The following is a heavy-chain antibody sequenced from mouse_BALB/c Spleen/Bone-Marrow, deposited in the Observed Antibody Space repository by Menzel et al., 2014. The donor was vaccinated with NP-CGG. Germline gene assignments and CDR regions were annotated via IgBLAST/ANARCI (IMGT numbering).Heavy chain of an antibody. Sequence: VQLQQSGTVLARPGASVKMSCKASGSTFTSYWMHWVKQRPGQGLEWIGATYPGNNDSRYNQKFNDKAKLTAVTSTNTAYMELSSLTYEDSAVYYCAGYGNYFFDYWGQGTTLTVSS. CDR1: GSTFTSYW. D-gene: IGHD2-1*01. CDR3: AGYGNYFFDY. V-gene: IGHV1-5*01. CDR2: TYPGNNDS. J-gene: IGHJ2*01.